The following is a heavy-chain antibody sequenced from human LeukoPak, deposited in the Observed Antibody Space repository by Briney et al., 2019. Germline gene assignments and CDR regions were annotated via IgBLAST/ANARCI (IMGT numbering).Heavy chain of an antibody. CDR1: GFTVSNKY. Sequence: GGSLRLSCAASGFTVSNKYMTWVRQAPGKGLEWVSLIYSDGRTYYADSVKGRCTISRDSAKNSLYLQMNSLRAEDTAVYYCAELGITMIGGVWGKGTTVTISS. V-gene: IGHV3-53*01. CDR2: IYSDGRT. CDR3: AELGITMIGGV. J-gene: IGHJ6*04. D-gene: IGHD3-10*02.